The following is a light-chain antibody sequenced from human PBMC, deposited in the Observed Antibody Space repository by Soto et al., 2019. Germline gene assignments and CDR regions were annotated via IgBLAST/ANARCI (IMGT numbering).Light chain of an antibody. CDR2: GNN. J-gene: IGLJ1*01. CDR1: SSNIGAGYD. Sequence: QSVLTQPPSVSGAPGQRVTISCTGSSSNIGAGYDVHWYQQLPGKAPKLLIYGNNNRPSGVPDRFSGSKSGTSASLAITGLRADDEADYYCKSSASRLSDNFVFGPGTKV. V-gene: IGLV1-40*01. CDR3: KSSASRLSDNFV.